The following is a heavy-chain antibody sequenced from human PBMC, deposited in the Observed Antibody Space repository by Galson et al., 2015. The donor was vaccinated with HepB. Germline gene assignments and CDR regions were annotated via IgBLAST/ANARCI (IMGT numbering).Heavy chain of an antibody. CDR1: GYTFTSYD. D-gene: IGHD3-3*01. J-gene: IGHJ4*02. CDR3: ARVPHPLITIFGVVIFEYYFDY. CDR2: MNPNSGNT. Sequence: SVKVSCKASGYTFTSYDINWVRQATGQGLEWMGWMNPNSGNTGYAQKFQGRVTMTRNTSISTAYMELSSLRSEDTAVYYCARVPHPLITIFGVVIFEYYFDYWGQGTLVTVSS. V-gene: IGHV1-8*01.